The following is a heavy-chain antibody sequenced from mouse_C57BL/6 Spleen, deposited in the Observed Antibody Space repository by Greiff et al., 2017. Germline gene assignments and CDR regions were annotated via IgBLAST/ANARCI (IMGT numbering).Heavy chain of an antibody. Sequence: EVQLQQSGTVLARPGASVKMSCKTSGYTFTSYWMHWVKQRPGQGLEWIGAIYPGNSDTSYNQKFKGKAKLTAVTSASTAYMELSSLTNEDSAVYYCTSGAPHYDGSSYSAMDYWGQGTSVTVSS. CDR1: GYTFTSYW. D-gene: IGHD1-1*01. CDR3: TSGAPHYDGSSYSAMDY. J-gene: IGHJ4*01. CDR2: IYPGNSDT. V-gene: IGHV1-5*01.